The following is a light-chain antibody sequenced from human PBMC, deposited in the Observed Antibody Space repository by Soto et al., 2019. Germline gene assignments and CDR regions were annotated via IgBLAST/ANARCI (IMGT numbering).Light chain of an antibody. CDR3: QHFGGTTFT. CDR2: GAS. Sequence: EIVLTQSPGTLSLSSGEGATLSWMYSQSVSSSYIAWYQQRPGQTPSLLIYGASTRATGIPDRFSGSGSGTHFTLTISRLEPGDFAVYYCQHFGGTTFTFGQGTRLEIK. V-gene: IGKV3-20*01. CDR1: QSVSSSY. J-gene: IGKJ5*01.